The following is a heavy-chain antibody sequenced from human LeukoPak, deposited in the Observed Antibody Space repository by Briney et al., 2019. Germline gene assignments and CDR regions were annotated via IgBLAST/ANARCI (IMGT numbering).Heavy chain of an antibody. CDR2: IYTSGST. J-gene: IGHJ4*02. Sequence: PSETLSLTCTVSGGSISSYYWSWIRQPAGKGLEWIGRIYTSGSTNYNPSLKSRVTMSVDTSKNQFSLKLCSVTAADTAVYYCASGGDYDSSGLFDYWGQGTLVTVSS. V-gene: IGHV4-4*07. D-gene: IGHD3-22*01. CDR3: ASGGDYDSSGLFDY. CDR1: GGSISSYY.